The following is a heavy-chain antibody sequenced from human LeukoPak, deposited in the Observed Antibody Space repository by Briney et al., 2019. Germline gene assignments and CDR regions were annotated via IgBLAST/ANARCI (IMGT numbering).Heavy chain of an antibody. Sequence: SETLSLTCTVSGVSISSGDYYWPWIRQHPGKGLEWIGHIYNSGSTSYNPSLKSRITTSVDTSKNQFSLKLNSVTAADTAVYYCARSSSLGRGGYYYPMDVWGQGTTVTVSS. CDR3: ARSSSLGRGGYYYPMDV. CDR2: IYNSGST. J-gene: IGHJ6*02. D-gene: IGHD6-6*01. CDR1: GVSISSGDYY. V-gene: IGHV4-31*03.